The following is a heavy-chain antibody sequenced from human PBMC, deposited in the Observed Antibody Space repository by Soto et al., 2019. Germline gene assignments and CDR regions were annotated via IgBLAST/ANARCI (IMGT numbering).Heavy chain of an antibody. J-gene: IGHJ4*02. CDR3: ANSWFREAHAPNDY. V-gene: IGHV3-30*18. CDR2: ISYDGSNK. D-gene: IGHD3-10*01. CDR1: GFTFSSYG. Sequence: GGSLRLSCAASGFTFSSYGMHWVRQAPGKGLEWVAVISYDGSNKYYADSVKGRFTISRDNSKNTLYLQMNSLRAEDTAVYYCANSWFREAHAPNDYSRQRPLVTVSS.